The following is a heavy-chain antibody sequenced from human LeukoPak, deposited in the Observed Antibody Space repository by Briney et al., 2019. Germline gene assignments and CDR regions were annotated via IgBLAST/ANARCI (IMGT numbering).Heavy chain of an antibody. V-gene: IGHV3-21*05. CDR3: ASMTTYCGGDCYFLDY. D-gene: IGHD2-21*02. J-gene: IGHJ4*02. CDR2: ISSSSRVI. Sequence: PGGSLRLSCAASGFTFSSYSMNWVRQAPGKGLEWVSYISSSSRVIYYADSVKGRFTISRDNAKNSLYLQMNSLRAEDTAVYYCASMTTYCGGDCYFLDYWGQGTLVTVSS. CDR1: GFTFSSYS.